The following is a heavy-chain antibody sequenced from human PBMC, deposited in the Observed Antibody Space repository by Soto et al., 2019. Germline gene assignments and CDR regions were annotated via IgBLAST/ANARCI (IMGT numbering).Heavy chain of an antibody. V-gene: IGHV4-31*03. CDR2: IYYSGST. Sequence: SETLSLTCTVSGGSISSGGYYWSWIRQHPGKGLEWIGYIYYSGSTYYNPSLKSRVTISVDTSKNQFSLKLSSVTAADTAVYYCARGEYNWNYYFDYWGQGTLVTVPQ. CDR3: ARGEYNWNYYFDY. J-gene: IGHJ4*02. D-gene: IGHD1-7*01. CDR1: GGSISSGGYY.